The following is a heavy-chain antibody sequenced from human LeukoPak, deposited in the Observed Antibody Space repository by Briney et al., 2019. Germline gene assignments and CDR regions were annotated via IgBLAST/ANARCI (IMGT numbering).Heavy chain of an antibody. CDR2: IRSKANSYAT. V-gene: IGHV3-73*01. CDR3: TRMGSGRSVDY. Sequence: GGSLRLSCAASGFTFSGSAIHWVRQASGKGREGVGRIRSKANSYATEYAASVKGRFTISRDDPEKTAYLQMNSLKIEDTAVYYCTRMGSGRSVDYWGQGTLVTVSS. CDR1: GFTFSGSA. J-gene: IGHJ4*02. D-gene: IGHD1-26*01.